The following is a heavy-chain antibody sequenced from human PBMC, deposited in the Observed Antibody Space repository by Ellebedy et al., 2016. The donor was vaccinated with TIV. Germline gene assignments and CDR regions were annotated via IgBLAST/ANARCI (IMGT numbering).Heavy chain of an antibody. CDR3: ARGRPLFDP. J-gene: IGHJ5*02. Sequence: GGSLRLSCAASGFTFSNYWMHWVRQAPGKWLVWVSRVSGDGGTTTYADSVKGRFTISRDNAKNTLYLQMNSLRAEDTAVYYCARGRPLFDPWGQGTLVTVFS. V-gene: IGHV3-74*01. D-gene: IGHD5-24*01. CDR2: VSGDGGTT. CDR1: GFTFSNYW.